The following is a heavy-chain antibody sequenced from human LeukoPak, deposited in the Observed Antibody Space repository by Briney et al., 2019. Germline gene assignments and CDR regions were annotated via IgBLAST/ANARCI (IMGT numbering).Heavy chain of an antibody. J-gene: IGHJ5*02. CDR1: GGTFSSYA. V-gene: IGHV1-69*04. Sequence: SVKVSCKASGGTFSSYAISWVRQAPEQGLEWMGRIIPILGIANYAQKFQGRVTITADKSTSTAYMELSSLRSEDTAVYYYARDGPRPFDPWGQGTLVTVSS. CDR3: ARDGPRPFDP. CDR2: IIPILGIA.